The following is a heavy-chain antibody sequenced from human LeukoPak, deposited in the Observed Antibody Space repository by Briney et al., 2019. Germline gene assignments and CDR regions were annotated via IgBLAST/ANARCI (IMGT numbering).Heavy chain of an antibody. CDR1: GYSISSGYY. D-gene: IGHD5-18*01. J-gene: IGHJ4*02. CDR2: IYYRGST. CDR3: AKWDTATLFDY. V-gene: IGHV4-38-2*02. Sequence: SETLSLTCTVSGYSISSGYYWGWIRQPPGKGLEWIGSIYYRGSTYYNPSLKSRVTISAITSKNQFSLKLSSVTAADTAVYYCAKWDTATLFDYWGQGTLVTVSS.